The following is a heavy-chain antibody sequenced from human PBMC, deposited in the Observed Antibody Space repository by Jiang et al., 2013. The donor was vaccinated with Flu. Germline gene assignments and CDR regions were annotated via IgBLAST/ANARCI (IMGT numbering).Heavy chain of an antibody. J-gene: IGHJ4*02. CDR1: GDSVSSNSAS. D-gene: IGHD1-1*01. CDR2: TYYRSKWYN. Sequence: SQTLSLTCAISGDSVSSNSASWNWIRQSPSRGLEWLGRTYYRSKWYNDYAISVKSRITINPDTSKNQFSLQFNSVSPEDTAVYYCARGRSGMTVSPFEYWGQGILVTVSS. V-gene: IGHV6-1*01. CDR3: ARGRSGMTVSPFEY.